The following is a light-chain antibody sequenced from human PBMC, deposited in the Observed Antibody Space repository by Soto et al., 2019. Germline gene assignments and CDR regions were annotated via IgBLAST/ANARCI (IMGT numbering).Light chain of an antibody. CDR3: QQYGRSPLT. CDR1: QSVSSSS. Sequence: EIVLTQSPGTLSLSPGERATLSCRASQSVSSSSLAWYQQKPGQAPRLLTYAASYRATGIPDRFSGSGSGTAFTLTISRLEPDDFAVYYCQQYGRSPLTFGQGTKVEIK. J-gene: IGKJ1*01. CDR2: AAS. V-gene: IGKV3-20*01.